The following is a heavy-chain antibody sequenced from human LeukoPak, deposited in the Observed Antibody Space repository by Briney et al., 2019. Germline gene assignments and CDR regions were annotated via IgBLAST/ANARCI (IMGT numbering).Heavy chain of an antibody. CDR2: IYYSGST. V-gene: IGHV4-59*01. Sequence: SETLSLTCAVYGGSFSGYYWSWIRQPPGKGLEWIGYIYYSGSTNYNPSLKSRVTISVDTSKNQFSLKLSSVTAADTAVYYCARYYDFWSGYSFLDVWGQGTTVTVSS. CDR3: ARYYDFWSGYSFLDV. D-gene: IGHD3-3*01. J-gene: IGHJ6*02. CDR1: GGSFSGYY.